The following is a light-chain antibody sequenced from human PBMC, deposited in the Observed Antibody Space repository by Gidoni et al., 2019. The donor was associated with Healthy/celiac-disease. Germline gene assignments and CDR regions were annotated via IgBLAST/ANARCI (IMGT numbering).Light chain of an antibody. V-gene: IGKV3-20*01. CDR3: QQYGSSPLT. CDR2: GAS. Sequence: EIVLTQSPGTLSLSPGERATLSCRASQRVSSSYLAWYQQKPGQAPRLLIHGASSRATGIPDRFSGSGSGTDFTLTISRLEPEDFAVYYCQQYGSSPLTFGQGTKVEIK. CDR1: QRVSSSY. J-gene: IGKJ1*01.